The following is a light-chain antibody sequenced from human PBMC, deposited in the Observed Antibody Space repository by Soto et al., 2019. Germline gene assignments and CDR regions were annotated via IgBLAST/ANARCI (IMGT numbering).Light chain of an antibody. V-gene: IGKV1-5*01. J-gene: IGKJ1*01. CDR1: HSISSW. Sequence: DIQMTQSPSTLSASVGDRVTITCRARHSISSWLAWYQQKPGKAPNLLIYDASTLESGVPSRFSGSGSGTEFTLTISSLQPDDFATYYCQQYNSYWTFGQGTKVDIK. CDR3: QQYNSYWT. CDR2: DAS.